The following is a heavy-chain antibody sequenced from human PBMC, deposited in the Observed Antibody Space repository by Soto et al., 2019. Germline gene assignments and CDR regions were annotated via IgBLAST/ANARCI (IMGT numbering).Heavy chain of an antibody. CDR1: GGSISSYY. CDR2: IYYSGSN. V-gene: IGHV4-59*01. Sequence: SETLSLTCTVSGGSISSYYWSWIRQRPGKGLEWIGYIYYSGSNNYNHSLKSRVTIAVDTSKNQFSLQLSSATAADTAVYYCASPPYCGGDCYLYYFDYWGQGTLVTVSS. D-gene: IGHD2-21*02. J-gene: IGHJ4*02. CDR3: ASPPYCGGDCYLYYFDY.